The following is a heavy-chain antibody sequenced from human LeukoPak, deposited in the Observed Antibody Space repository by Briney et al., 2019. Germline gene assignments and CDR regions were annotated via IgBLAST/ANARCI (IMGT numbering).Heavy chain of an antibody. CDR1: GLTFSSYA. J-gene: IGHJ4*02. CDR3: AKVGHGDFDY. CDR2: ITGNGGWA. Sequence: GGSLRLSCAASGLTFSSYAMMWLRQAPGKGLEWVSAITGNGGWALYADSVKGRFTISRDNSKNTLYLQMSSLRAEDTAVYYCAKVGHGDFDYWGQGTLVTVSS. V-gene: IGHV3-23*01.